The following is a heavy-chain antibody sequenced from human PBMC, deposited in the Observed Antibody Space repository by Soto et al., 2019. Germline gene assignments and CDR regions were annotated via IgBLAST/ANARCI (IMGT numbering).Heavy chain of an antibody. CDR1: GYTFTSYA. CDR2: INVGNGNT. V-gene: IGHV1-3*01. Sequence: QVQLVQSGAEVKKPGASVKVSCKASGYTFTSYAMHWVRQAPGQRLEWMGWINVGNGNTKYSQKFQGRVTITRDTSASTAYMELSSLRSEDTAVYYCARSIVVVTAADYWGQRTLVTVSS. CDR3: ARSIVVVTAADY. D-gene: IGHD2-21*02. J-gene: IGHJ4*02.